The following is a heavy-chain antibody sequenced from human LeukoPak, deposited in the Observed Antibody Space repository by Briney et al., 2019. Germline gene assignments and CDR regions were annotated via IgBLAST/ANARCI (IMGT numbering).Heavy chain of an antibody. V-gene: IGHV3-9*01. J-gene: IGHJ4*02. Sequence: GGSLRLSCAASGFSFDDYAMHWLRQAPGKGLQWVSGISWNSGSEGYADSVKGRFTISRDNGKNSLYLQMSSLRAEDTAVYFCATSRSLDYWGQGTLVTVSS. CDR3: ATSRSLDY. CDR2: ISWNSGSE. CDR1: GFSFDDYA.